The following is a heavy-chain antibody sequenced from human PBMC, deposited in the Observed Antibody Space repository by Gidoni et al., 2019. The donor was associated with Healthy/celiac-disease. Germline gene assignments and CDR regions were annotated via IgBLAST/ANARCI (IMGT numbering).Heavy chain of an antibody. CDR2: IKQDGSEK. CDR3: ARDLSGDFGDWYFDL. V-gene: IGHV3-7*01. J-gene: IGHJ2*01. CDR1: GFTFSSYW. D-gene: IGHD3-10*01. Sequence: EVQLVESGGGLVQPGGSLRLPCAASGFTFSSYWMSWVRQAPGKGLEWVANIKQDGSEKYYVDSVKGRFTISRDNAKNSLYLQMNSLRAEDTAVYYCARDLSGDFGDWYFDLWGRGTLATVSS.